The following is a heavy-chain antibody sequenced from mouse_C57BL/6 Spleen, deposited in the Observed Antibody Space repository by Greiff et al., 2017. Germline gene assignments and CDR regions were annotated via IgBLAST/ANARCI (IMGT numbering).Heavy chain of an antibody. CDR2: IDPSDSYT. J-gene: IGHJ2*01. V-gene: IGHV1-69*01. CDR3: ARGYGNPYFDY. CDR1: GYTFTSYW. D-gene: IGHD2-10*02. Sequence: QVQLQQPGAELVMPGASVKLSCKASGYTFTSYWMHWVKQRPGQGLEWIGEIDPSDSYTNYNQKFKGKSTLTVDKSSSTAYMQLSSLTSKDSAVYYCARGYGNPYFDYWGQGTTLTVSS.